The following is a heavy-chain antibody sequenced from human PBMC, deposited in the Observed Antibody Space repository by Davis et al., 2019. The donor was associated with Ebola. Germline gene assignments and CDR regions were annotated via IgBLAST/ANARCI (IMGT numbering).Heavy chain of an antibody. V-gene: IGHV3-30*03. Sequence: GESLKISCEASGFTFSKYGMNWVRQAPGKGLEWVAVISYDGSNKYYADSVKGRFTISRDISKNTLYLQMNSLRAEDTAVYFCARDYYGSGRPFDYWGQGTLVTVSS. J-gene: IGHJ4*02. CDR3: ARDYYGSGRPFDY. CDR2: ISYDGSNK. CDR1: GFTFSKYG. D-gene: IGHD3-10*01.